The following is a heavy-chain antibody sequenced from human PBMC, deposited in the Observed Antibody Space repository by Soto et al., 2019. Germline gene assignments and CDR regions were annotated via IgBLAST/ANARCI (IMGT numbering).Heavy chain of an antibody. CDR3: VRDMQMGRLDS. Sequence: EVQLVESGGGLVQPGESLRLSCAASGLTFRSYWMHWVRQAPGKGLVWVSRINTDGSVAMYVDSVKGRFTISRDNAKKNLYLHMTSLRAEDTAGYDCVRDMQMGRLDSWGQGTLVTVSS. V-gene: IGHV3-74*03. D-gene: IGHD2-2*01. CDR1: GLTFRSYW. CDR2: INTDGSVA. J-gene: IGHJ4*02.